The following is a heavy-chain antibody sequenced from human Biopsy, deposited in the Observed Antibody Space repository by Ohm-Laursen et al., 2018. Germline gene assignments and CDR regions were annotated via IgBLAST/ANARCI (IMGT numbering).Heavy chain of an antibody. D-gene: IGHD4-17*01. Sequence: SFRLSCAAPGVTLSGYAMNWVRQAPGKGLEWVSSITGGGNYINYADSVRGRFTISRDNSKNSVYLVMSSLRAEDTAVYFCATAAYAPPYFDLWGRGTVVTVSS. CDR1: GVTLSGYA. J-gene: IGHJ4*02. V-gene: IGHV3-21*06. CDR2: ITGGGNYI. CDR3: ATAAYAPPYFDL.